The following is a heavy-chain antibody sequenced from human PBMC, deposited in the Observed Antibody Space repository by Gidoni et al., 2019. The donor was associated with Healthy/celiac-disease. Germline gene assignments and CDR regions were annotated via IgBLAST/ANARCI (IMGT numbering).Heavy chain of an antibody. CDR1: AGSISSSSCY. V-gene: IGHV4-39*01. D-gene: IGHD3-10*01. CDR2: IYYSGST. J-gene: IGHJ4*02. CDR3: ARQSGFRELLAYFDY. Sequence: QLQLQESGPGLVKPSETLSLTCTVSAGSISSSSCYWGWIRQPPGKGLEWIGSIYYSGSTYYNPSLKSRVTISVDTSKNQFSLKLSSVTAADTAVYYCARQSGFRELLAYFDYWGQGTLVTVSS.